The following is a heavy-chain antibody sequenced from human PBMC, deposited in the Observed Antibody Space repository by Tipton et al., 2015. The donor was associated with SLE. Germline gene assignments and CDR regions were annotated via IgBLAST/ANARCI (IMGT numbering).Heavy chain of an antibody. CDR2: IKQDGSEK. Sequence: SLRLSCAASGFTFSSYWMNWVRQAPGKGLEWVANIKQDGSEKHYVDSMKGRFTISRDNAKNSLYLQMKSLRAEDTAVYYCAGDGGYCSSTSCYSVFDYWGQGTLVTVSS. CDR1: GFTFSSYW. V-gene: IGHV3-7*01. J-gene: IGHJ4*02. D-gene: IGHD2-2*01. CDR3: AGDGGYCSSTSCYSVFDY.